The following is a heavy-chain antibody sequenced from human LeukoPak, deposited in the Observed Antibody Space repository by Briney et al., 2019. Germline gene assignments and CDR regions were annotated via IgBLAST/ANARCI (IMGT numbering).Heavy chain of an antibody. Sequence: PGGSLRLSCTVSGFTVSSNSMSWVRQAPGKGLEWVSSITSSSRYIYYADSVKGRFTISRDNAKNSLYLQMNYLRAEDTAVYYCARDPSYRGFDAFDIWGQGTMVTVSS. CDR3: ARDPSYRGFDAFDI. J-gene: IGHJ3*02. CDR2: ITSSSRYI. V-gene: IGHV3-21*01. D-gene: IGHD3-16*02. CDR1: GFTVSSNS.